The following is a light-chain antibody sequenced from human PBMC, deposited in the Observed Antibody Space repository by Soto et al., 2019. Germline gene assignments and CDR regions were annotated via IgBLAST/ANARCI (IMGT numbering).Light chain of an antibody. Sequence: QSALTQPASVSGSPGQSIAISCTGTSSDVGGYNYVSWYQQHPGKAPKLIIYEVSNRPSGVSNRFSGSKSGNTASLTISGLQAEDEAGYYCTSYTSSSPRKVFGGGTKLTVL. CDR2: EVS. V-gene: IGLV2-14*01. CDR3: TSYTSSSPRKV. J-gene: IGLJ3*02. CDR1: SSDVGGYNY.